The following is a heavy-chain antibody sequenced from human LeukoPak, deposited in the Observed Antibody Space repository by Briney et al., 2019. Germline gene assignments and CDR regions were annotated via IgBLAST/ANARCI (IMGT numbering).Heavy chain of an antibody. V-gene: IGHV3-23*01. CDR3: AKGKINHDGAFDL. CDR2: ISDSGGST. J-gene: IGHJ3*01. Sequence: GGSLRLSCVGSGFMFNAYAMSWVCQAPGKGLEWVSAISDSGGSTHYADSVKGRFTFSRDNFKKTLYLQMNSLRAEDTAVYYCAKGKINHDGAFDLWGQGTMVIVSS. CDR1: GFMFNAYA. D-gene: IGHD3-16*01.